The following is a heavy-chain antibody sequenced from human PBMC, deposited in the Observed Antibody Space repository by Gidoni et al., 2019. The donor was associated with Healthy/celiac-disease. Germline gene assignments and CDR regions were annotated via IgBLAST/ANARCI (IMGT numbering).Heavy chain of an antibody. Sequence: EVQLVESGGGLVQPGGSLRLSCAASGFTFSSYAMSWVRQAPGKGLEWVSAISGSGGSTYYADSVKGRFTISRDNSKNTLYLQMNSLRAEDTAVYYCAKVLVDVGKNHPDAFDIWGQGTMVTVSS. CDR2: ISGSGGST. CDR1: GFTFSSYA. CDR3: AKVLVDVGKNHPDAFDI. J-gene: IGHJ3*02. V-gene: IGHV3-23*04. D-gene: IGHD7-27*01.